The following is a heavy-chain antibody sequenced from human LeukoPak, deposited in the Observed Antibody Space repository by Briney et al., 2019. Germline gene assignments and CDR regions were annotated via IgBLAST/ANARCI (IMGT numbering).Heavy chain of an antibody. J-gene: IGHJ4*02. CDR2: INHSGST. D-gene: IGHD3-22*01. CDR1: GGSFSGYY. V-gene: IGHV4-34*01. CDR3: ARGRYYDSSGYYRRNFDY. Sequence: SETLSLTCAVYGGSFSGYYWSWIRQPPGKGLEWIGEINHSGSTNYNPSLKSRVTISVDTSKNQFSLKLSSVTAADTAVYYCARGRYYDSSGYYRRNFDYWGQGTLVTVSS.